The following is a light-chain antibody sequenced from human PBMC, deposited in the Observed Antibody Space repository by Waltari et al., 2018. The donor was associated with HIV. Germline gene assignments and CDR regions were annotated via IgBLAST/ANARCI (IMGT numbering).Light chain of an antibody. J-gene: IGKJ4*01. CDR1: QSVSSSY. CDR2: GAS. V-gene: IGKV3-20*01. CDR3: QQYGSSSLT. Sequence: DIVLTQSPGTLSLSPGQRATLSCRASQSVSSSYLAWYQQKPGQTPRLLIYGASSRATGIPDRFSGSGSGTDFTLTIRRLEPEDFAVYYCQQYGSSSLTFGGGTKVEIK.